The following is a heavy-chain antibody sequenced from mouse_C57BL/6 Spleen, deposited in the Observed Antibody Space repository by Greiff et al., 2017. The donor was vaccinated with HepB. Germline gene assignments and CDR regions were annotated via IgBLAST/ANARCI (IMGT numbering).Heavy chain of an antibody. CDR3: ATEYYCSSPWFAY. Sequence: EVQLQQSVAELVRPGASVKLSCTASGFNIKNTYMHWVKQRPEQGLEWIGRIDPANGNTKNAPKFQGKATITADTSSNTAYLQLSSLTSEDTAIYYCATEYYCSSPWFAYWGQGTLVTVSA. V-gene: IGHV14-3*01. CDR2: IDPANGNT. CDR1: GFNIKNTY. D-gene: IGHD1-1*01. J-gene: IGHJ3*01.